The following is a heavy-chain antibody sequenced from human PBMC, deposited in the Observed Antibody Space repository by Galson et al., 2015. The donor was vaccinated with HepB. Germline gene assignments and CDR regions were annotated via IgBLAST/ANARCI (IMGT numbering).Heavy chain of an antibody. CDR3: AKTALYYIEYYFDY. CDR2: ISYDGNKK. V-gene: IGHV3-30*18. D-gene: IGHD3-10*01. CDR1: GFTFISYG. Sequence: SLRLSCAASGFTFISYGMHWVRQAPGKGLEWVAAISYDGNKKYYVDSVRGRFTISKDGSRNTVYLQMNSLRAEDTAVYYCAKTALYYIEYYFDYWGQGALVTVSS. J-gene: IGHJ4*02.